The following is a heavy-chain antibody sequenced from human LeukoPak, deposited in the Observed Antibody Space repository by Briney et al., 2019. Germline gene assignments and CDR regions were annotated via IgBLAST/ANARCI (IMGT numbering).Heavy chain of an antibody. D-gene: IGHD3-16*01. V-gene: IGHV3-23*01. CDR1: GFTFSSYA. CDR2: ISGSGGST. CDR3: AKGPHYDYVWGSYYYFDY. J-gene: IGHJ4*02. Sequence: PGGSLRLSCAASGFTFSSYAMSWVRQAPGKGLEWVPAISGSGGSTYYADSVKGRFTISRDNSKNTLYLQMNSLRAEDTAVYYCAKGPHYDYVWGSYYYFDYWGQGTLVTVSS.